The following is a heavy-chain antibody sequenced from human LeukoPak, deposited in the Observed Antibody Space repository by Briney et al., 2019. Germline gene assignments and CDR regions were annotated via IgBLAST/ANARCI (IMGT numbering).Heavy chain of an antibody. Sequence: GGSLSLSCAASGFTFSTYAMTWVRQAPGKGLEWVANIKRDGSEKNHLDSRFIISRDNGKNSLYLQMDSLRAEDTALYYCAKKKFNSGLLDAFDVWGQGTMVTVSS. D-gene: IGHD1-26*01. V-gene: IGHV3-7*03. CDR1: GFTFSTYA. CDR3: AKKKFNSGLLDAFDV. J-gene: IGHJ3*01. CDR2: IKRDGSEK.